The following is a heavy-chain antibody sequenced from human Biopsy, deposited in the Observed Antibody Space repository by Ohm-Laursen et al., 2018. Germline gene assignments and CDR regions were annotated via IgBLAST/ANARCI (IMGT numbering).Heavy chain of an antibody. Sequence: PSDPLSLTCNVSGGDINNYYWSWIRQPAGKGLEGMGRTYPGGSTNYNPTVKSRVAMSVEPSKKQLSLRLRSVTAADTAMYYCASVVLGPTNDAFDLWGQGTMVVVSS. CDR3: ASVVLGPTNDAFDL. J-gene: IGHJ3*01. D-gene: IGHD3-22*01. CDR2: TYPGGST. V-gene: IGHV4-4*07. CDR1: GGDINNYY.